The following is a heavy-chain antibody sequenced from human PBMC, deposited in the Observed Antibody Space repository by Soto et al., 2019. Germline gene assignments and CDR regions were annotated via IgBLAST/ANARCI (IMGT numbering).Heavy chain of an antibody. CDR2: IYPSGSA. D-gene: IGHD3-3*01. CDR1: GGSINSGGYS. Sequence: SETLSLTCGVSGGSINSGGYSWSWIRQPPGRGLEWIGNIYPSGSANYSPSLKTRVTISVDRSMNQFSLNLGSVTAADTAVYYRDREIFPYGMDVWGPGTTVTVSS. J-gene: IGHJ6*02. V-gene: IGHV4-30-2*01. CDR3: DREIFPYGMDV.